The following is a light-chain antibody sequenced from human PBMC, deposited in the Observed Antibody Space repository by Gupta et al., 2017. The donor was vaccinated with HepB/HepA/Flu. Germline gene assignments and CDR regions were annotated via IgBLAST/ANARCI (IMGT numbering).Light chain of an antibody. V-gene: IGLV1-47*01. CDR1: SSNIGINY. Sequence: QSVLPQPPSASGTPGQTVTISCSGSSSNIGINYVYWYQHVPGMAPKLLVYRDNQRPSGVPDRFSGSKSGASASLAISGLRFEDDGDYYCAAWDDSLSGILFGGGTKLTVL. J-gene: IGLJ2*01. CDR3: AAWDDSLSGIL. CDR2: RDN.